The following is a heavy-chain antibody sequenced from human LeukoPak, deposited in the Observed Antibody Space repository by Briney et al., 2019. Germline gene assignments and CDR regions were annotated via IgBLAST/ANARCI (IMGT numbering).Heavy chain of an antibody. D-gene: IGHD3-10*01. CDR3: ATSMVLDY. J-gene: IGHJ4*02. CDR1: GFTFSSYA. CDR2: IKQDGSEK. V-gene: IGHV3-7*01. Sequence: GGSLRLSCAASGFTFSSYAMSWVRQAPGKGLEWVANIKQDGSEKYYVDSVKGRFTISRDNAKNSLYLQMNSLRAEDTAVYYCATSMVLDYWGQGTLVTVSS.